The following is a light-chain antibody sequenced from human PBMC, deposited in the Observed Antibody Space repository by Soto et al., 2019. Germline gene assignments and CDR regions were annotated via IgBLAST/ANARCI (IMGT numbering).Light chain of an antibody. V-gene: IGLV1-44*01. Sequence: QSVLTQPPSLSATPGQRVYISCSGSFSNIGDNAVNWYQQLPGAAPKLLIYLNDQRPSGVPDRFSGSKSGTSAFLAISGLQSEDEADYYCAAWDDSLNALFGTGTKLTVL. J-gene: IGLJ1*01. CDR3: AAWDDSLNAL. CDR1: FSNIGDNA. CDR2: LND.